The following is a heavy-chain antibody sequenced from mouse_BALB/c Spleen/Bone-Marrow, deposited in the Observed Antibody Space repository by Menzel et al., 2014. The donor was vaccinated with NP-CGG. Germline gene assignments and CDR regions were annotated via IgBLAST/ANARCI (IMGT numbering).Heavy chain of an antibody. V-gene: IGHV1S81*02. J-gene: IGHJ1*01. CDR2: INPSNGGT. Sequence: QVQLKDSGAELVKPGASVKLSCNASGYTFTSYYMYWVKQRPGQGLEWIGEINPSNGGTNFNEKFKGKATLTVDKSSSKTYMQRISLTSEDSAVCYCTRSYYGNYFDVGGAGTTVTVSS. CDR3: TRSYYGNYFDV. CDR1: GYTFTSYY. D-gene: IGHD2-1*01.